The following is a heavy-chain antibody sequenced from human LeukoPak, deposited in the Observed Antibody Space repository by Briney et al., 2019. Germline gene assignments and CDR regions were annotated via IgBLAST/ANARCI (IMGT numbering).Heavy chain of an antibody. D-gene: IGHD6-13*01. CDR2: ISAYNGNT. CDR1: GYTFTSYG. V-gene: IGHV1-18*01. J-gene: IGHJ4*02. CDR3: ARGDTLYGSSAHAGY. Sequence: ASVKVSCKASGYTFTSYGISWVRQAPGLGLEWMGWISAYNGNTNYAQKLQGRVTMTTDTSTSTAYMELRSLRSDDTAVYYCARGDTLYGSSAHAGYWGQGTLATVSS.